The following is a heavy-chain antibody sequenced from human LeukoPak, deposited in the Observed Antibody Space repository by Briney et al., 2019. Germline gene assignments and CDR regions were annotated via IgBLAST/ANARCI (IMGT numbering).Heavy chain of an antibody. CDR3: ASLARGGNWFDP. J-gene: IGHJ5*02. CDR2: INHSGGA. Sequence: SETLSLTCAVYGGSFIGYDWTWIRQPPGKGLEWIGEINHSGGANYNPSLKSRVTISVDTSKNQFSLKLSSVTAADTAVYYCASLARGGNWFDPWGQGTLSQSPQ. V-gene: IGHV4-34*01. D-gene: IGHD6-6*01. CDR1: GGSFIGYD.